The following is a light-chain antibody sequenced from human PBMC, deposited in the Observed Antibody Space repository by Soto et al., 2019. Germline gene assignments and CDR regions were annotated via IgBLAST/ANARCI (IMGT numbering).Light chain of an antibody. CDR3: PQYGTFTIT. V-gene: IGKV3-20*01. J-gene: IGKJ5*01. CDR1: QSVTSNY. Sequence: EIVFTQSPGTLSLSPGERPTISCRASQSVTSNYLAWAPQKPGQAPRLIISGASSRAAGILDKGSGRGAWTDCTRTISRLEPVDVAVDFCPQYGTFTITFGRGTGLEIK. CDR2: GAS.